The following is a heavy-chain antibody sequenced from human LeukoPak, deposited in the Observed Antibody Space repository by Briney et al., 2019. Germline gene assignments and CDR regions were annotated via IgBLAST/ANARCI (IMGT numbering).Heavy chain of an antibody. J-gene: IGHJ6*03. CDR3: AREKRATVSYYYYMDV. CDR1: GFTFSSYW. CDR2: IKQDGSEK. V-gene: IGHV3-7*01. D-gene: IGHD4-11*01. Sequence: GGSLRLSRAASGFTFSSYWMSWVRQAPGKGLEWVANIKQDGSEKYYVDSVKGRFTISRDNAKNSLYLQMNSLRAEDTAVYYCAREKRATVSYYYYMDVWAKGPRSPSP.